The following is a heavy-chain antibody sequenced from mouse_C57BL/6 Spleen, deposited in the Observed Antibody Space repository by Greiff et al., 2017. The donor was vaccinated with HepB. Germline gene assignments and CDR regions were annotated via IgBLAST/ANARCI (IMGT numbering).Heavy chain of an antibody. V-gene: IGHV5-6*01. Sequence: EVKLMESGGDLVKPGGSLKLSCAASGFTFSSYGMSWVRQTPDKRLEWVATISSGGSYTYYPDSVKGRFTISRDNAKNTLYLQMSSLKSEDTAMYYCARQGVYGSSLDYWGQGTTLTVSS. D-gene: IGHD1-1*01. CDR2: ISSGGSYT. J-gene: IGHJ2*01. CDR1: GFTFSSYG. CDR3: ARQGVYGSSLDY.